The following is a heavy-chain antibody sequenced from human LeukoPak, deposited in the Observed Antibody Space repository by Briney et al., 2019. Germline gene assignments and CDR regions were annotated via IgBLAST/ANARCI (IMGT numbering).Heavy chain of an antibody. J-gene: IGHJ3*02. V-gene: IGHV3-48*03. CDR1: GFTFSSYE. CDR3: ARVLGCTNGVCHDAFDI. D-gene: IGHD2-8*01. CDR2: ISSSGSTI. Sequence: GGSLRLSCAASGFTFSSYEMNWVRQAPGKGLEWVSYISSSGSTIYYADSVKGRFTISRDNAKKSLYLQMNSLRAEDTAVYFCARVLGCTNGVCHDAFDIWGQGTVVTVSS.